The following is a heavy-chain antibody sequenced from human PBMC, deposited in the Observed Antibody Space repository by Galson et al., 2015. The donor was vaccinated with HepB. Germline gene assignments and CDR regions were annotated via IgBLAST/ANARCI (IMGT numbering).Heavy chain of an antibody. CDR3: VKGAWADN. V-gene: IGHV3-7*01. CDR1: GFTFRTSW. Sequence: SLRLSCAASGFTFRTSWMGWVRQAPGKGLEWVAAIKESESVKLYVDSVKGRFTISRDDAEKLLFLQMDSLRAEDTATYHCVKGAWADNWGQGTLVTVSS. CDR2: IKESESVK. D-gene: IGHD1-26*01. J-gene: IGHJ4*02.